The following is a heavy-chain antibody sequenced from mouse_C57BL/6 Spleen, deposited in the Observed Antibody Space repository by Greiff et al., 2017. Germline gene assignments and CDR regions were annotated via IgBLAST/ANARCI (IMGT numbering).Heavy chain of an antibody. CDR3: ASDCDYEFAY. V-gene: IGHV1-64*01. D-gene: IGHD2-4*01. CDR1: GYTFTSYW. J-gene: IGHJ3*01. CDR2: IHPNSGST. Sequence: VQLQQPGAELVKPGASVKLSCKASGYTFTSYWMHWVKQRPGQGLEWIGMIHPNSGSTNYNAKFKSKATLTVDKSSSTAYMQLSSLTSEDSAVYYCASDCDYEFAYWGQGTLVTVSA.